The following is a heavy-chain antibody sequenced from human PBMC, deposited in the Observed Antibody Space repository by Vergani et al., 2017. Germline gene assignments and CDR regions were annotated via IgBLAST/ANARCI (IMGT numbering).Heavy chain of an antibody. Sequence: EVQLVESGGGLVQPGGSLRLSCAASGFTFSSYWMSWVRQAPGKGLEWVANIKQDGSEKYYVGSVKGRFTISRDNAKNSLYLQMNSLKAEDTAVYYCAGGKSITIFGVVIIRYFDYWGQGTLVTVSS. D-gene: IGHD3-3*01. V-gene: IGHV3-7*01. CDR3: AGGKSITIFGVVIIRYFDY. CDR1: GFTFSSYW. CDR2: IKQDGSEK. J-gene: IGHJ4*02.